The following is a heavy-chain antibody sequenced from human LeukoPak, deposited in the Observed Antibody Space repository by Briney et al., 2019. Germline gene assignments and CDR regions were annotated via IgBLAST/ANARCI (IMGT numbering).Heavy chain of an antibody. V-gene: IGHV1-2*02. CDR3: ASGRTYCGGDCLPSDAFDI. J-gene: IGHJ3*02. Sequence: ASVKVSCKXSGYTFTGYYMHWVRQAPGQGLEWMGWINPNSGGTNYSQKFQGRVTMTRDTSISTAYMKLSRLRSDDTAVYYCASGRTYCGGDCLPSDAFDIWGQGTMVTVSS. CDR2: INPNSGGT. D-gene: IGHD2-21*01. CDR1: GYTFTGYY.